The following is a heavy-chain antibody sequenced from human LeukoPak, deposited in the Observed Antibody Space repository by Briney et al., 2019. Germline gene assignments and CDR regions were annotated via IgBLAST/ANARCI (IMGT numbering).Heavy chain of an antibody. J-gene: IGHJ4*02. CDR3: AKAIRFTYSSGNQDY. V-gene: IGHV3-21*04. CDR2: ISSSSSYI. Sequence: GGSLRLSCAASGFTFSSYSMNWVRQAPGKGLEWVSSISSSSSYIYYADSVKGRFTISRDNAKNSLYLQMNSLSAEDTAVYYCAKAIRFTYSSGNQDYWGQGTLVTVSS. CDR1: GFTFSSYS. D-gene: IGHD6-19*01.